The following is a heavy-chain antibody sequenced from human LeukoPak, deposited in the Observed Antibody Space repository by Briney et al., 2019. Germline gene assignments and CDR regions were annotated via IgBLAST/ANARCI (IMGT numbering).Heavy chain of an antibody. J-gene: IGHJ6*03. Sequence: KPSENLSLHCTGSCGSISSYYWGWVRQPPGKGLEWIGYIYYSGSTNYNPSLKSRVTISVDTSKNQFSLKLSSVTAADTAVYYCARYSGSPNWYYYYMDVWGKGTTVTVSS. CDR2: IYYSGST. V-gene: IGHV4-59*01. CDR3: ARYSGSPNWYYYYMDV. CDR1: CGSISSYY. D-gene: IGHD1-26*01.